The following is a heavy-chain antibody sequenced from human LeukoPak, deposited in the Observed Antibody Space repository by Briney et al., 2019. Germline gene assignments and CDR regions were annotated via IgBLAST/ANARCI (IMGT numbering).Heavy chain of an antibody. Sequence: SETLSLTRTVSGGSISSSSYFWGWIRQPPGKGLEWIGSIYYSGSTYYNPSLKSRVTLSVDTSKNQFSLKLSSVTAADTAVYYCARDLAVLGYFHFDYWGQGTLVTVSS. CDR1: GGSISSSSYF. CDR3: ARDLAVLGYFHFDY. D-gene: IGHD3-22*01. J-gene: IGHJ4*02. V-gene: IGHV4-39*07. CDR2: IYYSGST.